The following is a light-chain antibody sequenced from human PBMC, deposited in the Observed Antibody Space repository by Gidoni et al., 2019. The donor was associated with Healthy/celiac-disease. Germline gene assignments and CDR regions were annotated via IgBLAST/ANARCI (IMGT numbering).Light chain of an antibody. J-gene: IGKJ4*01. Sequence: DIQLTQSPSSLSASVGDRVTITCQASQDISNYLNWYQQKPGKAPKLLIYDASNWETGVPSRFSGSGSGTDFTFTISSLQAEDIGTYYCQQYDNRPLTFGGGTKVEIK. V-gene: IGKV1-33*01. CDR2: DAS. CDR1: QDISNY. CDR3: QQYDNRPLT.